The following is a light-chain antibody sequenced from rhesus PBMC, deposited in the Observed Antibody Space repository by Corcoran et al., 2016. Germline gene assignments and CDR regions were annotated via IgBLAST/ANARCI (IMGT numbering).Light chain of an antibody. CDR2: GVS. Sequence: QSGPTQPPSVSGSPGQSVTISCTGTSSDMTGYNYVSWYQQYPGKAPKLMIYGVSDRPSGVSDRFSGSESGNTASLTISGLQAEDEADYYCCSYTIRNTFIFGAGTRLTVL. CDR3: CSYTIRNTFI. J-gene: IGLJ1*01. V-gene: IGLV2S7*01. CDR1: SSDMTGYNY.